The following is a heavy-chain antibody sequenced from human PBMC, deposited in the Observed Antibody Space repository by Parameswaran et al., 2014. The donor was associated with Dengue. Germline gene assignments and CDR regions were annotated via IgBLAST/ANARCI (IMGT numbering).Heavy chain of an antibody. D-gene: IGHD5-18*01. CDR2: IYYSGST. CDR3: ARQGTAMVDYYYYGMDV. J-gene: IGHJ6*02. Sequence: WIRQPPGKGLEWIGSIYYSGSTYYNPSLKSRVTISVDTSDNQFSLKVSSVTAADTAVYYCARQGTAMVDYYYYGMDVWGQGTTVTVSS. V-gene: IGHV4-39*01.